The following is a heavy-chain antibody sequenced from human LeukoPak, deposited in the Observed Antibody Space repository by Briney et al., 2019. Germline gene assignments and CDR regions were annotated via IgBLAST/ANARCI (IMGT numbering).Heavy chain of an antibody. Sequence: GGSLRLSCAASGFTFSSYGMHWVRQAPGKGLEWVAVISYDGSNKYYADSVKGRFTISRDNSKNTLYLQMNSLRAEDTAVYYCATLAAAGLIDYWGQGTLVTVSS. CDR1: GFTFSSYG. D-gene: IGHD6-13*01. V-gene: IGHV3-30*03. J-gene: IGHJ4*02. CDR3: ATLAAAGLIDY. CDR2: ISYDGSNK.